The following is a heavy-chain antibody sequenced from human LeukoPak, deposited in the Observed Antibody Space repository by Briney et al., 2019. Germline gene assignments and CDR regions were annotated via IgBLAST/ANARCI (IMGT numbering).Heavy chain of an antibody. CDR1: GGTFSSYT. V-gene: IGHV1-69*02. J-gene: IGHJ5*02. Sequence: ASVKVSCQASGGTFSSYTISWVRQAPAQGLEWMGRISPILGIANYAQKFQGRVTITADKSTSTAYMELSSRRSEDTAVYYCATTHDPWGQGTLVTVSS. CDR3: ATTHDP. CDR2: ISPILGIA.